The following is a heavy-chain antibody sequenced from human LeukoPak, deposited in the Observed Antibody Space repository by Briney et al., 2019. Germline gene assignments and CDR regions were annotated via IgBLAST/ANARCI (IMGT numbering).Heavy chain of an antibody. CDR2: IYYSGST. CDR1: GGSISSGDYY. CDR3: ASSSTDYYDSSGYGAFDI. Sequence: PSETLSLTCTVSGGSISSGDYYWSWIRQPPGKGLGWIGYIYYSGSTYYNPSLKSRVTISVDTSKNQFSLKLSSVTAADTAVYYCASSSTDYYDSSGYGAFDIWGQGTMVTVSS. J-gene: IGHJ3*02. V-gene: IGHV4-30-4*08. D-gene: IGHD3-22*01.